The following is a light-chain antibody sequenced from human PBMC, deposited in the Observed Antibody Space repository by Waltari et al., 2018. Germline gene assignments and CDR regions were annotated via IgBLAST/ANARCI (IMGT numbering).Light chain of an antibody. V-gene: IGLV1-40*01. CDR1: RSNIGAGQD. CDR2: CST. CDR3: QSYDTSLSVV. Sequence: QSVLTQPPSVSGAPGQRVTIPGTGSRSNIGAGQDVHWYQQLPRAAPKPLIYCSTSRPLGVPARFFGSTSGTSAALAITGLQAEDEADYYCQSYDTSLSVVFGGGTKLTVL. J-gene: IGLJ3*02.